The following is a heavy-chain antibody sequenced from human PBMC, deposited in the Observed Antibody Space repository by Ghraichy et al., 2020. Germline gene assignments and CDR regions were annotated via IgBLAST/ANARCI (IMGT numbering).Heavy chain of an antibody. V-gene: IGHV4-39*01. D-gene: IGHD3-22*01. CDR3: ARHVPEHYDSSGNYPFDY. CDR1: GGSSSSSTYY. J-gene: IGHJ4*02. Sequence: SQTLSLTCTVSGGSSSSSTYYWGWIRQPPGKGLEWIASMYYGGSTYYNPSLKSRVTISVDTSKNQFSLKLRSVTATDTAVYYRARHVPEHYDSSGNYPFDYWGQGTLVTVSS. CDR2: MYYGGST.